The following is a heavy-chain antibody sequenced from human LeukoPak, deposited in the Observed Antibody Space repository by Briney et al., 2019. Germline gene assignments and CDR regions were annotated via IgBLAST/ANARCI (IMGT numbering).Heavy chain of an antibody. J-gene: IGHJ3*02. V-gene: IGHV4-34*01. D-gene: IGHD1-7*01. Sequence: SETLSLTCAVYGGSFSGYYWSWIRQPPGKGLEWIGEINHSGSTNYNPSLKSRVTISVDTSKNQFSLKLSSVTAADTAVYYCARGGRYNWNYVAAFDIWGQGTMVTVSS. CDR3: ARGGRYNWNYVAAFDI. CDR1: GGSFSGYY. CDR2: INHSGST.